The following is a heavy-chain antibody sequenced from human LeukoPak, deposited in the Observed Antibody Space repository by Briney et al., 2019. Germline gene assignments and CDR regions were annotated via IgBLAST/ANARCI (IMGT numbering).Heavy chain of an antibody. CDR1: GDTVSGNSGA. V-gene: IGHV6-1*01. J-gene: IGHJ4*02. CDR2: TYYMSKWFH. CDR3: ARALGRYYFDF. D-gene: IGHD1-26*01. Sequence: SQTLSLTCAISGDTVSGNSGAWIWIRQSPSRGLEWLGRTYYMSKWFHEYAVSVKGRIIISPDTANNQFSLHLSSVTADDTSVYYCARALGRYYFDFWGQGALVTVSS.